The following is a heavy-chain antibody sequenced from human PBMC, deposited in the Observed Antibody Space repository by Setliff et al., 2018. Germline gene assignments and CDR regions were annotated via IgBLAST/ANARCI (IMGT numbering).Heavy chain of an antibody. CDR2: INPNSGGT. Sequence: ASVKVSCKASGYTLTGYYIHWVRQAPGQGLEWMGWINPNSGGTNYAQKFQGRVTMTRDTSISTAYMELSGLRSDDTAVYYCAREVYCSVGRCYGQMPAALGHWGQGTLVTVSS. CDR1: GYTLTGYY. CDR3: AREVYCSVGRCYGQMPAALGH. D-gene: IGHD2-15*01. V-gene: IGHV1-2*02. J-gene: IGHJ4*02.